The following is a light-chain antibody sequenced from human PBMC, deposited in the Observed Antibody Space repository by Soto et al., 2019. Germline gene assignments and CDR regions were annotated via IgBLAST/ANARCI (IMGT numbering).Light chain of an antibody. J-gene: IGKJ4*01. CDR1: QGIRND. CDR2: DAS. V-gene: IGKV1-17*01. CDR3: RQHNSYPLT. Sequence: DIQMTQSPSSLSASVGDRVTITCRARQGIRNDLVWYQHKPVKAPKRLTYDASSLESGVPSRFSGSVYGTQVTLTISCLQPEECATYYCRQHNSYPLTLDGGTKVEI.